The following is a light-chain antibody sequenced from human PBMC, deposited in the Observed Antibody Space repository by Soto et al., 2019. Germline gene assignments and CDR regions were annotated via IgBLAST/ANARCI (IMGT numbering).Light chain of an antibody. CDR1: SSNIGAGYD. CDR3: QSYDRSLSGVV. CDR2: GNS. J-gene: IGLJ2*01. V-gene: IGLV1-40*01. Sequence: QSVLTQPPSVSGAPGQRVTISCTWSSSNIGAGYDGHWYQQLPGTAPKLLIYGNSNRPSGVPDRVSGSKSGTSASLAITWPQGEDEADYYGQSYDRSLSGVVFGGGTKLTVL.